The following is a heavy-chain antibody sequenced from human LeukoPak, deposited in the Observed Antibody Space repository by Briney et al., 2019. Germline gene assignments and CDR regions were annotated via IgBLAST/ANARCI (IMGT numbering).Heavy chain of an antibody. Sequence: GGSLRLSCAASGFIFKKYGVIWVPQAPRKGVEWVSAISNDGGGTQYADFVEGRFTISRDNSKNTLFLQMSSLRAEDTALYYCAKGSSGYFADLWGQGTLVTVSS. D-gene: IGHD3-22*01. J-gene: IGHJ5*02. CDR1: GFIFKKYG. V-gene: IGHV3-23*01. CDR2: ISNDGGGT. CDR3: AKGSSGYFADL.